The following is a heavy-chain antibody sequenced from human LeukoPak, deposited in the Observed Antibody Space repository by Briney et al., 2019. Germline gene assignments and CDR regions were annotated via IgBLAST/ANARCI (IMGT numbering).Heavy chain of an antibody. Sequence: GGSLRLSCAASGFTFSSYEMNWVRQAPGRGLEWVANIKEDGSEKSYVDSVKGRFTISRDNAKNSLFLQMNSLRAEDTAVYYCARDRGWLSFDYWGQGTLVTVSS. CDR3: ARDRGWLSFDY. V-gene: IGHV3-7*04. CDR2: IKEDGSEK. D-gene: IGHD3-10*01. CDR1: GFTFSSYE. J-gene: IGHJ4*02.